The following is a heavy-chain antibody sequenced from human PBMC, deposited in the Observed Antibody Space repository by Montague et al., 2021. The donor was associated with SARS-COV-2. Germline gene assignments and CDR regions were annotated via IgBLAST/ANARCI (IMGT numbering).Heavy chain of an antibody. D-gene: IGHD3-22*01. V-gene: IGHV4-31*03. J-gene: IGHJ3*02. CDR3: ARDPRYDSSGYYLGSACDI. Sequence: TLSLTCTVSGGSISSGGYYWSWIRQHPGKGLEWIGYIYYSGSTXYNPSLKSRVTISVDTSKSQFSLKLSSVTAADTAVYYCARDPRYDSSGYYLGSACDIWGQGTMVTVSS. CDR1: GGSISSGGYY. CDR2: IYYSGST.